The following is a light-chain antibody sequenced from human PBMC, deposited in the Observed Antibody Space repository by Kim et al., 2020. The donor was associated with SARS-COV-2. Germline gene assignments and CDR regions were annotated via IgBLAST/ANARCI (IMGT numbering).Light chain of an antibody. V-gene: IGLV3-9*01. J-gene: IGLJ2*01. CDR1: NIGSKN. CDR3: EMWDSIVV. Sequence: VSVALGQTATSTCGGKNIGSKNVHWYQQKPGQATVLVIYNDNTRPSGIPERFSGSNSGNTATLTITGAQAGDEADYYCEMWDSIVVFGGGIQLTVL. CDR2: NDN.